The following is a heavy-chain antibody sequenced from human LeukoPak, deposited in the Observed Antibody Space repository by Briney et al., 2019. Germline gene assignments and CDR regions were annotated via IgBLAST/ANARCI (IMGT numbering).Heavy chain of an antibody. CDR1: GYTFTSYG. Sequence: ASVKVSCKASGYTFTSYGISWVRQAPGQGLEWMGWISAYNGNTNYAQKLQGRVTMTTDTSTSTAYMELRSLRSDDTAVYYCARGQDIVVVPAAIGSNWFDPWGQGTLVTVSS. V-gene: IGHV1-18*01. CDR2: ISAYNGNT. J-gene: IGHJ5*02. CDR3: ARGQDIVVVPAAIGSNWFDP. D-gene: IGHD2-2*02.